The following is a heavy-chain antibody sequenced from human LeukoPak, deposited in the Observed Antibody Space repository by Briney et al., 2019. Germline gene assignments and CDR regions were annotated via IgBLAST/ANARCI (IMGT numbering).Heavy chain of an antibody. Sequence: ASVKVSCKASGYTFTDYYIHWVRQAPGQGLEFMGWINPNSGGTNYAQRFQGRVTMTRDTSILTSYMELTRLTSDDTAEYYCARGISSGYGNWGQGTLATVSS. CDR1: GYTFTDYY. CDR2: INPNSGGT. J-gene: IGHJ4*02. D-gene: IGHD6-25*01. V-gene: IGHV1-2*02. CDR3: ARGISSGYGN.